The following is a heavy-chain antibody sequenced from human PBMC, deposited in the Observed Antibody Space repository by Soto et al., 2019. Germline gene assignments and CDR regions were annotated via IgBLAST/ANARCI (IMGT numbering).Heavy chain of an antibody. J-gene: IGHJ4*02. CDR2: IYPGDSDT. CDR3: AREAYYDSSGYYGTIDY. Sequence: GESLKISCNGSGYSFTSYWIGWVRQMPGKGLEWMGIIYPGDSDTRYSPSFQGQVTISADKSISTAYLQWSSLKASDTAMYYCAREAYYDSSGYYGTIDYWGQGTLVTVSS. D-gene: IGHD3-22*01. CDR1: GYSFTSYW. V-gene: IGHV5-51*01.